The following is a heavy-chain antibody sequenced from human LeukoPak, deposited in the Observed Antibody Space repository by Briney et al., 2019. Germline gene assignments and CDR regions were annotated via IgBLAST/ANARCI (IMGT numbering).Heavy chain of an antibody. CDR2: ISWNSGSI. CDR3: AKVMRVRGVIQPFDY. CDR1: VFTFDDYA. Sequence: GGSLRLSCAASVFTFDDYAMHWVRQAPGKGLEWVSGISWNSGSIGYADSVKGRFTISRDNAKNSLYLRMNSLRAEDTALYYCAKVMRVRGVIQPFDYWGQGTLVTVSS. V-gene: IGHV3-9*01. J-gene: IGHJ4*02. D-gene: IGHD3-10*01.